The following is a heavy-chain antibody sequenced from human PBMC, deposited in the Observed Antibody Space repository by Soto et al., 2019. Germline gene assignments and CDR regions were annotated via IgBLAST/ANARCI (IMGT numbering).Heavy chain of an antibody. V-gene: IGHV4-59*01. CDR1: GASITTKS. CDR3: ARGLSWSPYFDL. D-gene: IGHD6-13*01. J-gene: IGHJ4*02. Sequence: QVKLQESGPGLVKPSETLSLTCTVSGASITTKSWNWVRQSPGKGLEWLGYLYYSGTTNYNPSLKRRVTISIDTSKNQISLNLTSVTAADTAIYYCARGLSWSPYFDLWGQGTRVTVSS. CDR2: LYYSGTT.